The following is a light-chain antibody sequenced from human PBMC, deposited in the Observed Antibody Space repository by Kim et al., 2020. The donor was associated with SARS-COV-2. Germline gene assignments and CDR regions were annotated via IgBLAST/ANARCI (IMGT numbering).Light chain of an antibody. J-gene: IGKJ5*01. V-gene: IGKV1-39*01. CDR2: TTS. CDR3: EQTYSTPT. Sequence: DIQMTQSPSSLSASVGDRVTITCRASQSITNYLNWYQQKPGKAPKVLIYTTSSLQSGVPSGFSGSGSGTDFTLTISSLQPDDFATYYCEQTYSTPTFGQGTRLEIK. CDR1: QSITNY.